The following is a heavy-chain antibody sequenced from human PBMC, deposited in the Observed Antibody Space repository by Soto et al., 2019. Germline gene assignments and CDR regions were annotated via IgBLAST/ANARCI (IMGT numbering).Heavy chain of an antibody. CDR1: GYIFTNHY. CDR2: INPSGGST. Sequence: QVQLVQSGAEVKEPGASVKVSCKASGYIFTNHYIHWVRQAPGQGLEWMGIINPSGGSTNDLQKFHGRVTMTRDTSTSPVYIELSSLRSEDTAVSFCARADYYDSSGFHSDYWGQGTLVTVSS. D-gene: IGHD3-22*01. CDR3: ARADYYDSSGFHSDY. V-gene: IGHV1-46*01. J-gene: IGHJ4*02.